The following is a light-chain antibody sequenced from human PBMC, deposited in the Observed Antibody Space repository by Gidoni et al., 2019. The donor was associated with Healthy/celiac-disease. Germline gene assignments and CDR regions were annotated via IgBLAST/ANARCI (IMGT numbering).Light chain of an antibody. V-gene: IGKV1-5*03. CDR1: QSISSW. CDR2: KAS. J-gene: IGKJ1*01. CDR3: QQYNSYPWT. Sequence: DIQMTQAPSTLSASVGDRVTITCRASQSISSWLAWYQQKPGKAPKLLIYKASSLESGVPSRFIGSGSGTEFTLPISSLQPDDFATYYCQQYNSYPWTFGQXTKVEIK.